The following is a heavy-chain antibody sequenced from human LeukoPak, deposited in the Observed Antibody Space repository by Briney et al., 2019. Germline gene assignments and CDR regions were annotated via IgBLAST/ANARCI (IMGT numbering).Heavy chain of an antibody. CDR1: GGSISGYY. V-gene: IGHV4-59*06. D-gene: IGHD6-13*01. CDR2: IYSSEST. J-gene: IGHJ4*02. CDR3: ARRVGSSWYGGYFGY. Sequence: SETLSLTCTVSGGSISGYYWSWIRQHPGKGLEWIGYIYSSESTYYNPSLKSRVSISVDTSNNQFSLKLNSVTAADTAVYYCARRVGSSWYGGYFGYWGQGTLVTVSS.